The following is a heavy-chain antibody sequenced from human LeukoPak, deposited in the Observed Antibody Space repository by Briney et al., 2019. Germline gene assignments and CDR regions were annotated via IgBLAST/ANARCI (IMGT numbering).Heavy chain of an antibody. D-gene: IGHD1-26*01. CDR3: AKDINGGARVPY. CDR2: ISGSGYST. V-gene: IGHV3-23*01. CDR1: GFTFSRYS. J-gene: IGHJ4*02. Sequence: SGGSLRLSCAASGFTFSRYSMNWVRQAPGKGLEWVSAISGSGYSTYYADSVKGRFTISRDNSKSTLFLQMNSLRVDDTAVYYCAKDINGGARVPYWGQGTLVTVSS.